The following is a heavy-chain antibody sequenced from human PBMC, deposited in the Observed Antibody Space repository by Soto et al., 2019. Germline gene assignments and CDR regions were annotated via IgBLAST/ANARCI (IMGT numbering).Heavy chain of an antibody. D-gene: IGHD3-22*01. CDR2: IVVGSGNT. Sequence: SVKVSCKASGFTFTSSAVQWVLQARGQRLEWIGWIVVGSGNTNYAQKFQERVTITRDMSTSTAYMELSSLRSEDTAVYYCAAARFYDSSGYYQSSDDYWGQGTLVTVSS. V-gene: IGHV1-58*01. CDR3: AAARFYDSSGYYQSSDDY. J-gene: IGHJ4*02. CDR1: GFTFTSSA.